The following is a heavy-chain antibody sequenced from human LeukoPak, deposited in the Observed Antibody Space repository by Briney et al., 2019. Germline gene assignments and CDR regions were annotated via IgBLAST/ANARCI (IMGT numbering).Heavy chain of an antibody. CDR3: AKGETYPIEGD. CDR1: ESIVSGNY. CDR2: IHTGGGT. Sequence: GGSLRLSCAASESIVSGNYMTWVRQAPGKGLEWLSVIHTGGGTYYADSVKGRFTISRDNSKNTLYLQMNSLRAEDTAVYYCAKGETYPIEGDWGQGTLVTVSS. V-gene: IGHV3-53*01. D-gene: IGHD1-26*01. J-gene: IGHJ4*02.